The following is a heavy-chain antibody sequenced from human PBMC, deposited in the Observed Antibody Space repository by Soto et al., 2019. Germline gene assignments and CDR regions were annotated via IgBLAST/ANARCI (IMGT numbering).Heavy chain of an antibody. V-gene: IGHV3-9*01. CDR3: VKDESINWYSGHFRH. J-gene: IGHJ1*01. Sequence: ESGGTLVEPGRSLRLSCAASGFTFDDYAMHWVRQAPGKGLEWVASISWNSGSIGYGDSVKGRFAISRDNAKNSLHLQMNSLSAEDTAFYYCVKDESINWYSGHFRHWGQGTLVTVSS. CDR2: ISWNSGSI. D-gene: IGHD6-13*01. CDR1: GFTFDDYA.